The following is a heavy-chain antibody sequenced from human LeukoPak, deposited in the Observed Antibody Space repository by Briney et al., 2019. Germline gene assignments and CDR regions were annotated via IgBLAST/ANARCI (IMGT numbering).Heavy chain of an antibody. J-gene: IGHJ3*02. D-gene: IGHD1-26*01. V-gene: IGHV4-30-4*01. CDR3: ARGSERGAARARGAFDI. CDR2: IYYSGST. CDR1: GGSISSGDYY. Sequence: SETLSLTCTVSGGSISSGDYYWSWIRQPPGKGLEWIGYIYYSGSTYYNPSLKSRVTISVDTSKNQFSLKLSSVTAADTAVYYCARGSERGAARARGAFDIWGQGTMVTVSS.